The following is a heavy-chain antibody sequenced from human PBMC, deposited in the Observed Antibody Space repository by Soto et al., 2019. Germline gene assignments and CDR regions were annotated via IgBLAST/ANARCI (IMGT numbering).Heavy chain of an antibody. CDR1: GYTFTSYG. V-gene: IGHV1-18*01. J-gene: IGHJ4*02. Sequence: ASVKVSCKASGYTFTSYGISWVRQAPGQGLEWMGWISAYNGNTNYAQKLQGRVTMTTDTSTSTAYMELRSLRSDDTAVYYCGGTITGTSFDYWGQGTLVTVSS. D-gene: IGHD1-20*01. CDR2: ISAYNGNT. CDR3: GGTITGTSFDY.